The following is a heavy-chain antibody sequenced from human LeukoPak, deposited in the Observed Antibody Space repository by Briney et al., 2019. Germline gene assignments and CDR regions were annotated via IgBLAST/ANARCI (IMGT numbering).Heavy chain of an antibody. D-gene: IGHD2-8*02. Sequence: PGGSLRLSCVASGFTFSTYAMNWVRQAPGKGLEWVSYISSSSRDIYYADSVKGRSTISRDNANNSVYLQINSLRGEDTAVYYCARAPRGAYWFIDYWGQGTLVTVSS. J-gene: IGHJ4*02. CDR2: ISSSSRDI. CDR1: GFTFSTYA. CDR3: ARAPRGAYWFIDY. V-gene: IGHV3-21*01.